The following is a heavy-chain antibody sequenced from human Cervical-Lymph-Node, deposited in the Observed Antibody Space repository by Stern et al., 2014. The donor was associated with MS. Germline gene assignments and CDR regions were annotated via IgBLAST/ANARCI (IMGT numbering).Heavy chain of an antibody. D-gene: IGHD6-13*01. J-gene: IGHJ4*02. CDR1: GFTFSSYG. CDR3: ASHHSSSWYGADY. V-gene: IGHV3-33*01. Sequence: MQLVESGGGVVQPGRSLRLSCAASGFTFSSYGMHWVRQAPGKGLEWVAVIWYDGSNKYYADSVKGRFTISRANSKNTLYLQMNSLRAEDTAVYYCASHHSSSWYGADYWGQGTLVTVSS. CDR2: IWYDGSNK.